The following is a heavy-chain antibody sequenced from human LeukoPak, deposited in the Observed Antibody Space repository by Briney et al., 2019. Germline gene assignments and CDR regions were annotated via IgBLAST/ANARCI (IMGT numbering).Heavy chain of an antibody. J-gene: IGHJ4*02. D-gene: IGHD3-22*01. CDR2: MSGSGGST. CDR1: GFTFSSYA. V-gene: IGHV3-23*01. CDR3: AKDRGGSGYLGFSY. Sequence: GASMRFSCAACGFTFSSYAVRWVRQPPGGVGEWVSAMSGSGGSTYYADSVKGRFTISRDNSKNTLYLQMNSLRAEDTAVYYCAKDRGGSGYLGFSYWGQGTLVTVSS.